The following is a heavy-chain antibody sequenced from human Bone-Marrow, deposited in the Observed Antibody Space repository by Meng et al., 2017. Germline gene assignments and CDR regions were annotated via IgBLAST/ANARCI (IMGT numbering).Heavy chain of an antibody. V-gene: IGHV3-49*03. CDR1: GFTFGDYA. Sequence: GESLKISCTASGFTFGDYAMSWFRQAPGKGLEWVGSIRSKAYGGTTEYAASVKGRFTISRDDSKSIAYLQMNSLKTEDTAVYYCTRDGEGYSYGYGISGYYYGMDVWGQGTTVTVSS. D-gene: IGHD5-18*01. CDR2: IRSKAYGGTT. CDR3: TRDGEGYSYGYGISGYYYGMDV. J-gene: IGHJ6*02.